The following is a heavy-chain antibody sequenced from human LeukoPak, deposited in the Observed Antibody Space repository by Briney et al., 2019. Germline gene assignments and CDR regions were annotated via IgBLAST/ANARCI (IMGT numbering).Heavy chain of an antibody. J-gene: IGHJ4*02. CDR3: ARLLLGSQSRGFEY. V-gene: IGHV1-18*01. D-gene: IGHD3-10*01. CDR1: GYTFTSYG. CDR2: ISAYNGNT. Sequence: ASVKVPCKASGYTFTSYGISWVRQAPGQGLEWMGWISAYNGNTNYAQKLQGRVTMTTDTSTNTAYMELRSLRSDDTAIYYCARLLLGSQSRGFEYWGQGTLVTVSS.